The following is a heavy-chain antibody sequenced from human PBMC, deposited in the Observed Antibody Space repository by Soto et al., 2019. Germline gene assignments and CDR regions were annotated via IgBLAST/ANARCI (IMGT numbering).Heavy chain of an antibody. V-gene: IGHV1-46*01. D-gene: IGHD1-26*01. Sequence: XSVKVSCEAAGYTFTNYYMHWVRLAPGQGLEWMGIINPSGGSTAYAQRFQGRVTMTRDTSTSTVYMDLSSLRSDDTAVYYCARGYSGNYYGYYYYYAMDVWGQGTTVTVS. J-gene: IGHJ6*02. CDR1: GYTFTNYY. CDR3: ARGYSGNYYGYYYYYAMDV. CDR2: INPSGGST.